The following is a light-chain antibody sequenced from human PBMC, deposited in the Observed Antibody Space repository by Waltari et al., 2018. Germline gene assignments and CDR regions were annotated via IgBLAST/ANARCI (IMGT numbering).Light chain of an antibody. J-gene: IGLJ3*02. CDR1: SSDCGNYNF. Sequence: QSALTQPPSASGSPGQSVTISCTGTSSDCGNYNFVSWYQQHPGKAPKVIIYEVTKPSSGFPDLVSGSKSGNPASLTVAGLQAEDEADYYCSSFAGRWVFGGGTKLTVL. CDR2: EVT. V-gene: IGLV2-8*01. CDR3: SSFAGRWV.